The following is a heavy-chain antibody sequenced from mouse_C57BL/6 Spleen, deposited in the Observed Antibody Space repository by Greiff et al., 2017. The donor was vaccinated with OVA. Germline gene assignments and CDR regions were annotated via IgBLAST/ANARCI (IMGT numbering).Heavy chain of an antibody. D-gene: IGHD2-2*01. CDR2: INPNNGGT. J-gene: IGHJ3*01. CDR3: ARRGKWFPFAY. CDR1: GYTFTDYY. V-gene: IGHV1-26*01. Sequence: VQLQQSGPELVKPGASVKISCKASGYTFTDYYMNWVKQSPGKSLEWIGDINPNNGGTSYNQKFKGKATLTVDKSSSTAYMELRSLTSEDAAVYYCARRGKWFPFAYWGQGTLVTVSA.